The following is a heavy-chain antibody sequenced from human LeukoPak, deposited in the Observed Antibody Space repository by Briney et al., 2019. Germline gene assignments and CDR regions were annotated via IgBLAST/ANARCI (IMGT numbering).Heavy chain of an antibody. V-gene: IGHV3-30*18. D-gene: IGHD3-10*01. CDR1: GFIFSGYG. CDR3: AKDRIIISFGDVSKH. Sequence: PGRSLRLSRAASGFIFSGYGMHWVRQAPGKGLEWVALISHDETTKHYADSVKGRFTISRDNSKNTLYLQMNNLRVDDTAVYYCAKDRIIISFGDVSKHWGQGTLVTVSS. J-gene: IGHJ1*01. CDR2: ISHDETTK.